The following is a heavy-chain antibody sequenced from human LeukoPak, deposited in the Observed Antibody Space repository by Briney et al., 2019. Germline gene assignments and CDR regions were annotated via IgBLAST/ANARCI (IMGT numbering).Heavy chain of an antibody. CDR2: INSDGSST. J-gene: IGHJ4*02. Sequence: PGGSLRLSCAASGFTFSSYWTHWVRQAPGNGLVWVSRINSDGSSTSYADSVKGRFTISRDNAKNTLYLQMNSLRAEDTAVYYCARETRLSGFDYWGQGTLVTVSS. D-gene: IGHD1-14*01. V-gene: IGHV3-74*01. CDR3: ARETRLSGFDY. CDR1: GFTFSSYW.